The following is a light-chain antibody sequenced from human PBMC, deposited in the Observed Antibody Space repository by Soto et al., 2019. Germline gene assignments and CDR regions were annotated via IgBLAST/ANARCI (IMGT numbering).Light chain of an antibody. CDR3: KKCSWRPSTVS. CDR1: QSVSSN. CDR2: DAS. J-gene: IGKJ4*01. V-gene: IGKV3-15*01. Sequence: EIVMTQSPATLSVSPGERATLSCRASQSVSSNLAWYQQKPGQAPRLLIYDASTRATGIPARFSGSGSGTEYTLTIWSLQFEVFGVYYGKKCSWRPSTVSFGGGTKVEIK.